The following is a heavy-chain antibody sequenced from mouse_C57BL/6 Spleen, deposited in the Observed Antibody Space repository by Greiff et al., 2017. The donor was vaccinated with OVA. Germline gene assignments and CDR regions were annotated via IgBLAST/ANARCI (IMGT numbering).Heavy chain of an antibody. V-gene: IGHV1-9*01. CDR2: ILPGSGST. Sequence: QVQLQQSGAELMKPGASVKLSCKATGYTFTGYWIEWVKQRPGHGLEWIGEILPGSGSTNDNEKFKGKATFTADTSSNTAYMQLSSLTTEDSAIYYCARYAMDYWGQGTSVTVSS. CDR1: GYTFTGYW. CDR3: ARYAMDY. J-gene: IGHJ4*01.